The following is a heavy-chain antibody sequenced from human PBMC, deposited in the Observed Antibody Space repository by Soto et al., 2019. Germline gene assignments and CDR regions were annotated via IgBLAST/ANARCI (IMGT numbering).Heavy chain of an antibody. CDR2: ISWDGGST. Sequence: GGSLTLSCAASGFTFDDYTMHWVRQAPGKGLEWVSLISWDGGSTYYADSVKGRFTISRDNSKNSLYLQMNSLRTEESAFYYCAKDLSSPGDYFGVEKRFYYLYGMNVSGQATTVT. V-gene: IGHV3-43*01. J-gene: IGHJ6*02. CDR1: GFTFDDYT. CDR3: AKDLSSPGDYFGVEKRFYYLYGMNV. D-gene: IGHD4-17*01.